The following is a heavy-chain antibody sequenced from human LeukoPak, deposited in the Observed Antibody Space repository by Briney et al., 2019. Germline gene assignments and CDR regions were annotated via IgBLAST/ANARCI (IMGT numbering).Heavy chain of an antibody. V-gene: IGHV1-69*13. D-gene: IGHD3-16*02. CDR3: ARGAQHDYVWGSYRSFDY. J-gene: IGHJ4*02. Sequence: SVKVSCKASGGTFSSYAISWVRQAPGQGREWMGGIIPIFGTANYAQKFQGRVTITADESTSTAYMELSSLRSEDTAVYYCARGAQHDYVWGSYRSFDYWGQGTLVTVSS. CDR1: GGTFSSYA. CDR2: IIPIFGTA.